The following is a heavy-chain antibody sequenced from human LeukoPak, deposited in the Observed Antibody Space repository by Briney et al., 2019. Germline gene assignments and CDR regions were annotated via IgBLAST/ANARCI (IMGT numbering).Heavy chain of an antibody. CDR1: GGSISSGGYY. V-gene: IGHV4-31*03. CDR2: IYYSGST. CDR3: ARGGDYGDHTAWFDP. Sequence: SETLPLTCTVSGGSISSGGYYWSWIRQHPGKGLEWIGYIYYSGSTYYNPSLKSRVTISVDTSKNQFSLKLSSVTAADTAVYYCARGGDYGDHTAWFDPWGQGTLVTVSS. D-gene: IGHD4-17*01. J-gene: IGHJ5*02.